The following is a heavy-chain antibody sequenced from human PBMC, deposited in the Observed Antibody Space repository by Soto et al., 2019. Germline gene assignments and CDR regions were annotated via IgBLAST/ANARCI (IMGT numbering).Heavy chain of an antibody. CDR1: GFTFGIYA. D-gene: IGHD6-13*01. J-gene: IGHJ4*02. CDR2: ISGSGGSI. V-gene: IGHV3-23*01. Sequence: EVQLLASGGGLVQPGGSLRLSCAASGFTFGIYAMSWVRQAPGKGLEWVSSISGSGGSIYYAHSVKGRFTISRDKTKNTLDPQMTSLGAEDTAVYHCARVAPKYSSTPRRFDFWGQGTLVTVSS. CDR3: ARVAPKYSSTPRRFDF.